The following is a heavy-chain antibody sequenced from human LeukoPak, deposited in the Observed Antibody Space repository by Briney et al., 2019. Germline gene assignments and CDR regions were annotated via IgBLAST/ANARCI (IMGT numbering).Heavy chain of an antibody. J-gene: IGHJ3*02. Sequence: VASVKVSCKASGYTFVSYDISWVRQAPGQGLEWMGWISTYNGNTSYEQNLQARVTMTTDTSTSTAYMELSSLRSEDTAVYYCAREDYDSSGGAFDIWGQGTRVTVSS. CDR2: ISTYNGNT. D-gene: IGHD3-22*01. V-gene: IGHV1-18*01. CDR1: GYTFVSYD. CDR3: AREDYDSSGGAFDI.